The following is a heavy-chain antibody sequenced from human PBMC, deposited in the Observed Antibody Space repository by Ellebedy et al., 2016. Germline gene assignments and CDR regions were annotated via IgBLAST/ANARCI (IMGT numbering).Heavy chain of an antibody. CDR3: ARESGEQWLAPDAFDI. CDR1: GFTFSSYA. Sequence: GGSLRLXXAASGFTFSSYAMSWVRQAPGKGLEWVSAISGSGGSTDYADSVKGRFTISRDNSKNTLYLQMNSLRAEDTAVYYCARESGEQWLAPDAFDIWGQGTMVTVSS. J-gene: IGHJ3*02. V-gene: IGHV3-23*01. D-gene: IGHD6-19*01. CDR2: ISGSGGST.